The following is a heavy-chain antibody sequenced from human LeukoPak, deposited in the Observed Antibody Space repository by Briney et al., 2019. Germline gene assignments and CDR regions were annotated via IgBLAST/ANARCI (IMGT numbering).Heavy chain of an antibody. D-gene: IGHD3-22*01. CDR3: ARVSRSGYDSRGAFDI. Sequence: SETLSLTCTVSGGSIGSYYWSWLRQPPGKGLEWIGYIYYSGSTNYNPSLKSRVTISVDTSKNQFSLKLSSVTAADTAVYYCARVSRSGYDSRGAFDIWGQGTMVTVSS. J-gene: IGHJ3*02. V-gene: IGHV4-59*01. CDR1: GGSIGSYY. CDR2: IYYSGST.